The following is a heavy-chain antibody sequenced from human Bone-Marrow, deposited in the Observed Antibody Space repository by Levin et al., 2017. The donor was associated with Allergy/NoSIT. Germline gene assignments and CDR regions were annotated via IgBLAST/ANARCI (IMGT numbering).Heavy chain of an antibody. CDR1: GFTFTDAW. D-gene: IGHD3-10*01. CDR3: TTLGSSRKFDY. CDR2: IKSTSDGGTT. V-gene: IGHV3-15*01. Sequence: PGGSLRLSCAASGFTFTDAWMNWVRQAPGKGLEWIGRIKSTSDGGTTDYAAPVKGRFTISRDDSEITVHLLMNSLKIEDTDIYYCTTLGSSRKFDYWGQGALVTVSS. J-gene: IGHJ4*02.